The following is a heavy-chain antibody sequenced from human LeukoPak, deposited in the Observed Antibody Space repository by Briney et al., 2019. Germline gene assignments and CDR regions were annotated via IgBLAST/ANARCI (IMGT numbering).Heavy chain of an antibody. Sequence: GGSLRLSCAASGFTFSHYSMNWVRQAPGKGLEWVSSIGSSSNYIYYADSPKGRFTISRNNARNSLYLQMNSLRAEDTAVYYCARVGYYWIDYWGQGTLVTVSS. CDR1: GFTFSHYS. CDR2: IGSSSNYI. CDR3: ARVGYYWIDY. D-gene: IGHD1-26*01. J-gene: IGHJ4*02. V-gene: IGHV3-21*01.